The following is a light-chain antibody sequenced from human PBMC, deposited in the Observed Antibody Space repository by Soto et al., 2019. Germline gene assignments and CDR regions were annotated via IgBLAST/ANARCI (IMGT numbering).Light chain of an antibody. CDR2: SAS. Sequence: DIQLTQSPSFLSASVGDRVTITCRASQGISNYLAWYQQKPGKAPELLVYSASTLQSGVPSRFSGGGSETEFSLTIGTLQPEDFATYYCLQHNSFPLTFGGGTKV. V-gene: IGKV1-9*01. CDR1: QGISNY. J-gene: IGKJ4*01. CDR3: LQHNSFPLT.